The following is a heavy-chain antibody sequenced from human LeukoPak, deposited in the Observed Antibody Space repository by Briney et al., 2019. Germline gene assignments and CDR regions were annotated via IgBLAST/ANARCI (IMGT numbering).Heavy chain of an antibody. CDR2: IYYSGST. Sequence: PSETLSLTCTVSGGSVSSGSYYWSWIRQPPGKGLEWIGYIYYSGSTNYNPSLKSRVTISVDTSKNQFSLKLSSVTAADTAVYYCARGMSGYDFTPFDYWGQGTLVTVSS. CDR1: GGSVSSGSYY. D-gene: IGHD5-12*01. CDR3: ARGMSGYDFTPFDY. J-gene: IGHJ4*02. V-gene: IGHV4-61*01.